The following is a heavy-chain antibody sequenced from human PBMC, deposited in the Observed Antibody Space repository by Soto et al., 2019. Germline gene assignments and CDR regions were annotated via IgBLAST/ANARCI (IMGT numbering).Heavy chain of an antibody. D-gene: IGHD4-17*01. CDR3: AKNDDDYTLDYFDY. Sequence: PGGSLRLSCAASGFTFSSYAMTWVRQAPGKGLEWVSAISGSGGDRDYADSVKGRFTISRDNSKNTLYLQMNSLSAEDTAVYYCAKNDDDYTLDYFDYWGQGTLVTVSS. CDR2: ISGSGGDR. CDR1: GFTFSSYA. J-gene: IGHJ4*02. V-gene: IGHV3-23*01.